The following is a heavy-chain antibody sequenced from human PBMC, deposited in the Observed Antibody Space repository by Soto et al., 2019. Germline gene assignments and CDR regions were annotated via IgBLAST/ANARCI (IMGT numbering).Heavy chain of an antibody. Sequence: SETLSLTCTVSGGSISSYYWSWIRQPPGKGLEWIGYIYYSGSTNYNPSLKSRVTISVDTSKNQFSLKLSSVTAADTAVYYCALTGYFAVGDWGEGTLVTVSS. CDR1: GGSISSYY. CDR2: IYYSGST. V-gene: IGHV4-59*08. D-gene: IGHD3-9*01. CDR3: ALTGYFAVGD. J-gene: IGHJ4*02.